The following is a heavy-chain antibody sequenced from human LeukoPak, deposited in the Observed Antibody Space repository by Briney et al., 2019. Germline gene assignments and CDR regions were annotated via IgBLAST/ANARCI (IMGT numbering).Heavy chain of an antibody. D-gene: IGHD4-17*01. V-gene: IGHV3-30*18. CDR2: ISYDGSNK. CDR3: AKVYDYGDYYFDY. Sequence: PGGSLRLSCAASGFTFSSYGMHWVRQAPGKGLEWVAVISYDGSNKYYADSVKGRFTISRDNSKNTLYLQMNSLRAEDTAVYYCAKVYDYGDYYFDYWGQGTLVTVSS. J-gene: IGHJ4*02. CDR1: GFTFSSYG.